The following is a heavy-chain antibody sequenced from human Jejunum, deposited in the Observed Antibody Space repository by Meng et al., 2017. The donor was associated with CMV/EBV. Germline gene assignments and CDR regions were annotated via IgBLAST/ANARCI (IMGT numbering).Heavy chain of an antibody. V-gene: IGHV4-4*02. D-gene: IGHD3-10*01. J-gene: IGHJ5*02. CDR1: GDSISSDIW. CDR2: VYHRGDT. Sequence: LKESGPGLVKPSGTLSLPCTVSGDSISSDIWWSWVRQPPGKGLEWIGEVYHRGDTNYNPSLKSRVDISVDKSKNQFYLSLFSVTAADTAVYYCARASYGSGSPLGESWFDPWGQGTLVTVSS. CDR3: ARASYGSGSPLGESWFDP.